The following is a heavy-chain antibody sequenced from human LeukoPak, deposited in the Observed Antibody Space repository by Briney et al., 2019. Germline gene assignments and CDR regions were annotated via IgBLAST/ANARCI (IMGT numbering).Heavy chain of an antibody. J-gene: IGHJ5*02. D-gene: IGHD5-18*01. CDR3: AREVGYSYGSNWFDP. CDR2: ISAYNGNT. Sequence: ASVKVSCKASGYTFTSYGISWVRQAPGQGLEWMGWISAYNGNTNYAQKLQGRVTMTTDTSTSTAYMELSSLRSEDTAVYYCAREVGYSYGSNWFDPWGQGTLVTVSS. V-gene: IGHV1-18*01. CDR1: GYTFTSYG.